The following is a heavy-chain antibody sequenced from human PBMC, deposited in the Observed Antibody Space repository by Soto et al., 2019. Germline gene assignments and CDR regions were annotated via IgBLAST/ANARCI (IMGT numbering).Heavy chain of an antibody. V-gene: IGHV1-69*13. CDR3: ARDPCTSCSHFDY. Sequence: SVKVSCKASGGTFSSYAISWVRQAPGQGLEWMGGIIPIFGTANYAQKFQGRVTITADESTSTAYMELSSLRAEDTAVYYCARDPCTSCSHFDYWGQGTLVTVSS. CDR2: IIPIFGTA. CDR1: GGTFSSYA. D-gene: IGHD2-2*01. J-gene: IGHJ4*02.